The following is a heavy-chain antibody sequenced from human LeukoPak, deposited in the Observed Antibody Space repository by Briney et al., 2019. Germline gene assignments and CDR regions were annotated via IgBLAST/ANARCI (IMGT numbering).Heavy chain of an antibody. Sequence: ASVKVSCKASGYTFTGYYMHWVRQAPGQGLEWTGWINPNSGGTNYAQKFQGRVTMTRDTSISTAYMELSRLRSDDTAVYYCARVKYYDILTGYLYYFDYWGQGTLVTVSS. J-gene: IGHJ4*02. CDR3: ARVKYYDILTGYLYYFDY. CDR1: GYTFTGYY. D-gene: IGHD3-9*01. V-gene: IGHV1-2*02. CDR2: INPNSGGT.